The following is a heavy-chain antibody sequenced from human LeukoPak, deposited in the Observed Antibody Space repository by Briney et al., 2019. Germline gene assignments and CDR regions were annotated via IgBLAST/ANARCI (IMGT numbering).Heavy chain of an antibody. CDR2: VDSDGSST. D-gene: IGHD3-3*01. CDR1: GSTFKNYW. Sequence: GGSLRLSCAASGSTFKNYWMHWVRQAPGKGLVWVSRVDSDGSSTTYADSVKGRFTISRDNAKNTLYLQMNSLRAEDTAVYYCARGITIFGVVNDAFDVWGQGAVVTVSS. J-gene: IGHJ3*01. CDR3: ARGITIFGVVNDAFDV. V-gene: IGHV3-74*01.